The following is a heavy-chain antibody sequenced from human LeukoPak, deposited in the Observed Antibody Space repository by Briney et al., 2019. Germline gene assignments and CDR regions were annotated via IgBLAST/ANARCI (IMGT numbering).Heavy chain of an antibody. Sequence: GASVKVSCKASGYTFTGYYMHWVRQAPGQGLEWMGWINPNSGGTNYAQKFQGRVTMTTDTSTTTAYMELRSLRSDDTAVYYCARSGYCSGGSCSPNGAFDIWGQGTMVTVSS. CDR1: GYTFTGYY. V-gene: IGHV1-2*02. D-gene: IGHD2-15*01. CDR2: INPNSGGT. CDR3: ARSGYCSGGSCSPNGAFDI. J-gene: IGHJ3*02.